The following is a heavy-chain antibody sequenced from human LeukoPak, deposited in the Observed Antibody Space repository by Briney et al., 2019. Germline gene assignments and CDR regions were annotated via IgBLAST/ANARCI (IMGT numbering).Heavy chain of an antibody. Sequence: SETLSLTRAVYGGSFSGYYWSWIRQPPGKGLEWIGEINHSGSTNYNPSLKSRVTISVDTSKNQFSLKLSSVTAADTAVYYCACRYCSGGSCYRFGDYWGQGTLVTVSS. D-gene: IGHD2-15*01. V-gene: IGHV4-34*01. CDR2: INHSGST. CDR3: ACRYCSGGSCYRFGDY. J-gene: IGHJ4*02. CDR1: GGSFSGYY.